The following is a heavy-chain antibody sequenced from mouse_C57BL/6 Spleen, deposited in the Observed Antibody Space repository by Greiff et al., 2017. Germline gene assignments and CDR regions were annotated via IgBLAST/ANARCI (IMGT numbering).Heavy chain of an antibody. Sequence: QVQLQQPGAELVRPGSSVKLSCKASGYTFTSYWMHWVKQRPIQGLEWIGNIDPSDSETHYNQKFKDKATLTVDKSSSTAYMELRSLTSEDSAVYYCARRNYYDYERYAMDYWGQGTSVTVSS. D-gene: IGHD2-4*01. J-gene: IGHJ4*01. CDR1: GYTFTSYW. V-gene: IGHV1-52*01. CDR3: ARRNYYDYERYAMDY. CDR2: IDPSDSET.